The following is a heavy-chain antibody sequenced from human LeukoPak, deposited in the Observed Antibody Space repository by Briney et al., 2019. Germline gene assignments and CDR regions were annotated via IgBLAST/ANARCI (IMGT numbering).Heavy chain of an antibody. CDR3: AXVEGSXXXXDY. J-gene: IGHJ4*02. CDR1: GFTFSSYA. Sequence: PGGSLRLSCAASGFTFSSYAMSWVRQAPGKGLEWVSAISGSGGSTYYADSVKGRFTISRDNSKNTLYLQMNSLRAEDTAVYYCAXVEGSXXXXDYWGQGTLXTVSS. CDR2: ISGSGGST. D-gene: IGHD1-1*01. V-gene: IGHV3-23*01.